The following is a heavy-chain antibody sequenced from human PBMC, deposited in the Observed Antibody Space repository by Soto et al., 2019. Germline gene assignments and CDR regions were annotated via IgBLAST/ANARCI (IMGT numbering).Heavy chain of an antibody. V-gene: IGHV1-18*01. CDR1: GYTFTTYD. Sequence: ASVKVSCKASGYTFTTYDISWVRQAPGQGLEWMGRISTYNGNTNYPQSLQGRLTMTTDTSTTTAYMELRSLRSDDTAVYYCARDSYRVLMVNAPNLYGMDVWGQGTTVTVSS. CDR2: ISTYNGNT. CDR3: ARDSYRVLMVNAPNLYGMDV. J-gene: IGHJ6*02. D-gene: IGHD2-8*01.